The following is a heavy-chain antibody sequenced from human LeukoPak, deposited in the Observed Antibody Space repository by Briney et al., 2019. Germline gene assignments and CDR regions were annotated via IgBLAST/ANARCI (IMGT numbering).Heavy chain of an antibody. CDR1: GGSFSGYY. Sequence: SETLSLTCAVYGGSFSGYYWGWIRQPPGKGLEWIGEINHSGGTNYNPSLKSRVTISVDTSKNQFSLKLSSVTAADTAVYYCARGGDFWRGHDFDYWGQGTLATVSS. CDR3: ARGGDFWRGHDFDY. CDR2: INHSGGT. D-gene: IGHD3-3*01. J-gene: IGHJ4*02. V-gene: IGHV4-34*01.